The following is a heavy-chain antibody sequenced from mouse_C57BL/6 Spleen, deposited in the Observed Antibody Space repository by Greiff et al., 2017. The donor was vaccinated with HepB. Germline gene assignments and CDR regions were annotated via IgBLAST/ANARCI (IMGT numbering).Heavy chain of an antibody. D-gene: IGHD2-4*01. J-gene: IGHJ2*01. CDR2: ISNLAYSI. CDR1: GFTFSDYG. V-gene: IGHV5-15*01. CDR3: ARTGGYDYYFDY. Sequence: EVQLQESGGGLVQPGGSLKLSCAASGFTFSDYGMAWVRQAPRKGPEWVAFISNLAYSIYYADTVTGRFTISRENAKNTLYLEMSSLRSEDTAMYYCARTGGYDYYFDYWGQGTTLTVSS.